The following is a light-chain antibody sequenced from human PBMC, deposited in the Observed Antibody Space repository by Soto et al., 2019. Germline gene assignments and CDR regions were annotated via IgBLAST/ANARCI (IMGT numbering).Light chain of an antibody. CDR3: QQRSNWIT. CDR1: QSVSSY. CDR2: DAS. Sequence: EIVLTQSPATLSLSPGERATLSCRASQSVSSYLAWYQQKPGQAPRLLIYDASNRATGIPARFSGSGSGTDFTLTISRLEPEDSAVYYCQQRSNWITFGQGTRLEIK. J-gene: IGKJ5*01. V-gene: IGKV3-11*01.